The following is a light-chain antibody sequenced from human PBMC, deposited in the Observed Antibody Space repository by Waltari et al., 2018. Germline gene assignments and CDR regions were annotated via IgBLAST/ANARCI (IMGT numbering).Light chain of an antibody. CDR3: GTWDSSLSAVV. CDR2: DNN. Sequence: QSVLTQPPSVSAAPGQKVTISCSGSSSNIGNNYVSWYQQHPGTAPKLLIYDNNNRPSGIPDRFSGSKSGTSATLGITGLQTGDEADYYCGTWDSSLSAVVFGGGTKLTVL. V-gene: IGLV1-51*01. J-gene: IGLJ2*01. CDR1: SSNIGNNY.